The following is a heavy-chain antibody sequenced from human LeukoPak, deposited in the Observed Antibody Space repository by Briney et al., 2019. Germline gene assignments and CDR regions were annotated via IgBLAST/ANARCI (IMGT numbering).Heavy chain of an antibody. CDR2: INHSGST. J-gene: IGHJ5*02. Sequence: SETLSLTCAVYGGSFSDYYWSWIRQSPGKGLEWIGEINHSGSTNYNPSLKSRITISVDTSKNQFSLKLNSVTAADTAVYYCASCSSTSWYAGDWFDPWGQGTLVTVSS. V-gene: IGHV4-34*01. D-gene: IGHD2-2*01. CDR1: GGSFSDYY. CDR3: ASCSSTSWYAGDWFDP.